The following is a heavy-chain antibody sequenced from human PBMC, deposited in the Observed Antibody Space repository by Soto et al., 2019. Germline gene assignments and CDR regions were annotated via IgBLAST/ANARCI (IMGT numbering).Heavy chain of an antibody. D-gene: IGHD2-15*01. J-gene: IGHJ4*02. Sequence: GESLKISCKGSGYSFTSYWIGWVRQMPGKGLEWMGIIYPGDSDTRYSPSFQGQVTISADKSISTAYLQWSSLKASDTAMYYCAKGYCSGGSCFYYFDYWGQGTLVTVSS. CDR3: AKGYCSGGSCFYYFDY. CDR1: GYSFTSYW. V-gene: IGHV5-51*01. CDR2: IYPGDSDT.